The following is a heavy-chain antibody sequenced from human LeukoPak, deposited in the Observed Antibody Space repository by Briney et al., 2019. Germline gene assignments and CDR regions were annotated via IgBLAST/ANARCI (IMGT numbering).Heavy chain of an antibody. Sequence: SETLSLTCTVSGYSISSGYSWGWIRQPPGKGLECIGTIYHSGNPYYNPSLKSRVTISVDTSKNQFSLKLTSVTAADTALYYCARARMGGTTKGNWFDPWGQGTLVTVSS. CDR2: IYHSGNP. J-gene: IGHJ5*02. V-gene: IGHV4-38-2*02. CDR3: ARARMGGTTKGNWFDP. CDR1: GYSISSGYS. D-gene: IGHD1-26*01.